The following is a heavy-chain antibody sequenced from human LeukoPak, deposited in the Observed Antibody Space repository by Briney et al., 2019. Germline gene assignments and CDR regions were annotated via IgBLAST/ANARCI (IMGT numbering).Heavy chain of an antibody. CDR2: INHSGST. V-gene: IGHV4-34*01. CDR1: GGSLSGYY. Sequence: SETLSLTCAVYGGSLSGYYWSWIRQPPGKGLEWIGEINHSGSTNYNPSLKSRVTISVDTSKNQFSLKLSSVTAADTAVYYCARVGRYDSSGYYANWFDPWGQGTLVTVSS. D-gene: IGHD3-22*01. J-gene: IGHJ5*02. CDR3: ARVGRYDSSGYYANWFDP.